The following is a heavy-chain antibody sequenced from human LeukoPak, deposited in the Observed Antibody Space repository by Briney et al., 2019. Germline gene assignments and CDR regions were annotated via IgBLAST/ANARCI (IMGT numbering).Heavy chain of an antibody. CDR2: FDPEDGET. CDR1: GYTLTELS. CDR3: ATDRAVPAARTDWYFDL. J-gene: IGHJ2*01. V-gene: IGHV1-24*01. Sequence: ASVKVSCKVSGYTLTELSMHWVRQAPGKGLEWMGGFDPEDGETIYAQKFQGRVTMTEDTSTDTAYMELSSLRSEDTAVYYCATDRAVPAARTDWYFDLWGRGTLVTVSS. D-gene: IGHD2-2*01.